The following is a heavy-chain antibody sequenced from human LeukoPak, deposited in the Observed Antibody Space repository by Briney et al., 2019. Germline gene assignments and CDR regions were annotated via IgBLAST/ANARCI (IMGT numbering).Heavy chain of an antibody. CDR3: ARTDIVVDDSEYFQH. D-gene: IGHD2-2*01. CDR2: IYYSGST. CDR1: GGSISSYY. V-gene: IGHV4-59*01. Sequence: PSETLSLTCTVSGGSISSYYWSWIRQPPGKGLEWIGYIYYSGSTNYNLSLKSRVTISVDTSKNQFSLKLSSVTAADTAVYYCARTDIVVDDSEYFQHWGQGTLVTVSS. J-gene: IGHJ1*01.